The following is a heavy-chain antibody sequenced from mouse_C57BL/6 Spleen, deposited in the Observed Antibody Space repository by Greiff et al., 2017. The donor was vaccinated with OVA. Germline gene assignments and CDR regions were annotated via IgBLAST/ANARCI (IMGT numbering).Heavy chain of an antibody. CDR1: GFTFSDYG. CDR3: ARETGNSYYFDY. CDR2: ISSGSSTI. J-gene: IGHJ2*01. Sequence: EVKLVESGGGLVKPGGSLKLSCAASGFTFSDYGMHWVRQAPEKGLEWVAYISSGSSTIYYADTVKGRFTISRDNAKNTLFLQMTSLRSEDTAMYYCARETGNSYYFDYWGQGTTLTVSS. D-gene: IGHD2-1*01. V-gene: IGHV5-17*01.